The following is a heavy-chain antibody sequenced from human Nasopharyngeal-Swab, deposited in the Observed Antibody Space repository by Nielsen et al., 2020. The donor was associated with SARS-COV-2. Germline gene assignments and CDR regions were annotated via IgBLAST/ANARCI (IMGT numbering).Heavy chain of an antibody. V-gene: IGHV3-21*01. D-gene: IGHD3-3*01. Sequence: GESLKIPCAASGFTFSSYSMNWVRQAPGKGLEWVSSISSSSSYIYYADSVKGRFTISRDNAKNSLYLQMNSLRAEDTAVYYCARVADFWSGYPFDPCGQGTLVTVSS. J-gene: IGHJ5*02. CDR3: ARVADFWSGYPFDP. CDR1: GFTFSSYS. CDR2: ISSSSSYI.